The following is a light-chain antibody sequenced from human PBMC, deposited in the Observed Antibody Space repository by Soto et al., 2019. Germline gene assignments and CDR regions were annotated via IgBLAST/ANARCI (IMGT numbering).Light chain of an antibody. J-gene: IGKJ2*01. CDR3: QQRSNWPPMYS. CDR2: DAS. V-gene: IGKV3-11*01. CDR1: QSVSGY. Sequence: EIVLTQSPVTLSLSPGERATFSCRASQSVSGYVAWYQQKPGQAPRLLIYDASNRATGIPARFSGSGSGTDFTLTISSIESEDFAVYYCQQRSNWPPMYSFGQGTKLEIK.